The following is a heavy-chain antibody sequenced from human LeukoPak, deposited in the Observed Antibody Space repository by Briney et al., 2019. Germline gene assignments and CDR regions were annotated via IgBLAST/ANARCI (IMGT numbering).Heavy chain of an antibody. CDR3: AREYVDYYDSSAT. CDR1: GGSISSGDYY. Sequence: PSETLSLTCTVSGGSISSGDYYWSWIRQPPGKGLEWIGYIYYSGSIYYNPSLKSRVTISVDTSKNQFSLKLSSVTAADTAVYYCAREYVDYYDSSATWGQGTLVTVSS. J-gene: IGHJ4*02. CDR2: IYYSGSI. D-gene: IGHD3-22*01. V-gene: IGHV4-30-4*01.